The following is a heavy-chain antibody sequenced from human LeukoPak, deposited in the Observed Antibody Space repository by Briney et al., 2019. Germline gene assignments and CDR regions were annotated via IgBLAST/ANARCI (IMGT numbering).Heavy chain of an antibody. V-gene: IGHV1-8*01. Sequence: GASVKVSCKASGYTFTSYDISWVRQATGQGLEWMGWMNPNSGNTGYAQKFQGRVTMTRNTSISTAYMELSSLRSEDTAVYYCARTTEGGYTYDYFYYYYMDVWGKGTTVTISS. J-gene: IGHJ6*03. D-gene: IGHD5-18*01. CDR2: MNPNSGNT. CDR3: ARTTEGGYTYDYFYYYYMDV. CDR1: GYTFTSYD.